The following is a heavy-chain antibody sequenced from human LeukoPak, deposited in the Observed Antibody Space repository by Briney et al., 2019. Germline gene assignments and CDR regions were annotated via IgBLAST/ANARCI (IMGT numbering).Heavy chain of an antibody. J-gene: IGHJ4*02. CDR3: AEGLGIAVAGSDY. D-gene: IGHD6-19*01. V-gene: IGHV3-30*18. CDR1: GFTFSRYG. Sequence: GRSLRLSCAASGFTFSRYGMHWVRQAPGKGLEWVALISYDGGNKYYADSVTGRFTISRDNSKNSLYLQMNSLRAEDTSVYYCAEGLGIAVAGSDYWGQGTLVTVSS. CDR2: ISYDGGNK.